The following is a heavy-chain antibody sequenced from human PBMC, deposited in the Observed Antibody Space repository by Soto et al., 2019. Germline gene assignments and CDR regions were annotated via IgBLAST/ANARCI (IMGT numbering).Heavy chain of an antibody. CDR2: ISYDGSQK. V-gene: IGHV3-30*03. Sequence: QVQLVESGGGVVQPGRSLRLSCEASGFTFSESGMHWVRQAPGKGLEWVTLISYDGSQKYYIDSVKGRVTISRDHSKNTLYLEMNSRRVEDTAVDYCASSRYGIGAGMDVWGQGTTVTVS. CDR3: ASSRYGIGAGMDV. J-gene: IGHJ6*02. CDR1: GFTFSESG. D-gene: IGHD3-16*01.